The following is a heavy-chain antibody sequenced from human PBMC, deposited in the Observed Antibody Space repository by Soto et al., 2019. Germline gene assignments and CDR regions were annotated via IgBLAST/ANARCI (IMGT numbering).Heavy chain of an antibody. CDR2: ISGSGAIT. Sequence: EVQLLESGGGLVQPGGSLRLSCVASGFTFKNYDMRWVRQAPGKGLEWVSGISGSGAITYYADSVRGRFTISRDNSKNTLYLQLNSLRAEDTAIYYCAKDRQFGSYYESAGHYNNWGQGTLVTVSS. D-gene: IGHD3-10*01. J-gene: IGHJ4*02. CDR3: AKDRQFGSYYESAGHYNN. V-gene: IGHV3-23*01. CDR1: GFTFKNYD.